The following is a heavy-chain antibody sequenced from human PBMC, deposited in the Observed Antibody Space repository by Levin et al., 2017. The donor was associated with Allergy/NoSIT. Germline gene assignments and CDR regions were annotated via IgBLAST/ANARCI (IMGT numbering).Heavy chain of an antibody. CDR3: AREEGYYDFWSGYSPAGVAFDI. CDR1: GFTFSSYW. CDR2: IKQDGSEK. V-gene: IGHV3-7*01. D-gene: IGHD3-3*01. Sequence: GESLKISCAASGFTFSSYWMSWVRQAPGKGLEWVANIKQDGSEKYYVDSVKGRFTISRDNAKNSLYLQMNSLRAEDTAVYYCAREEGYYDFWSGYSPAGVAFDIWGQGTMVTVSS. J-gene: IGHJ3*02.